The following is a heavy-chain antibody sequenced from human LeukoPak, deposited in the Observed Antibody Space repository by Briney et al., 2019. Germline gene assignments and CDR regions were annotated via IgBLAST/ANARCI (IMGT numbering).Heavy chain of an antibody. V-gene: IGHV4-59*01. D-gene: IGHD3-16*01. CDR2: IYYSGST. J-gene: IGHJ6*02. CDR3: ARVGGTNYYYYGMDV. CDR1: GGSTSNYY. Sequence: SETLSLTCTVSGGSTSNYYWSWIRQPPGKGLEWIGYIYYSGSTNYNPSLKSRVTISVDTSKNQFSLKLSSVTAADTAVYYCARVGGTNYYYYGMDVWGQGTTVTVSS.